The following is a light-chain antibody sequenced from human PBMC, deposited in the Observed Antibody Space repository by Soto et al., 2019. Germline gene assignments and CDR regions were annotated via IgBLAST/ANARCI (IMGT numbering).Light chain of an antibody. J-gene: IGLJ2*01. Sequence: QSVLTQPASVSGSPGQSITLSCTGTTSDIGAYNSVSWFQHHPGKAPKLMIFEVSNRPSGISTRFSGSKSGTTASLTISGLQAEDEADYYCSSYTTSTTVVFGGGTKVTVL. V-gene: IGLV2-14*01. CDR2: EVS. CDR3: SSYTTSTTVV. CDR1: TSDIGAYNS.